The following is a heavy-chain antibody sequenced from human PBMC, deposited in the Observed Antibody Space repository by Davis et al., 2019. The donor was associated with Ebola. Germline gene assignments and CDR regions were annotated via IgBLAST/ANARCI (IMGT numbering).Heavy chain of an antibody. V-gene: IGHV3-7*01. J-gene: IGHJ4*02. D-gene: IGHD6-19*01. Sequence: KQDGSEKYYVDSVKGRFTISRDSSKNTLYLQMNSLRPDDTALYYCAKQDDSGWYGIYEYWGQGTLVTVSS. CDR2: KQDGSEK. CDR3: AKQDDSGWYGIYEY.